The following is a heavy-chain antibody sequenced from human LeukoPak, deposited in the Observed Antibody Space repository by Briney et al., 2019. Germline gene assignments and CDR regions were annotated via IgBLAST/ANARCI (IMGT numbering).Heavy chain of an antibody. J-gene: IGHJ4*02. CDR3: ARGGTPGYSSGRIDY. D-gene: IGHD6-19*01. CDR2: IYSAGNT. CDR1: GFTVSSNY. Sequence: GGSLRLSCVASGFTVSSNYMSWVRQAPGKGLEWVSVIYSAGNTYYADSVKGRFTISRHNSENTLYLHMNSLRVEDAAVYFCARGGTPGYSSGRIDYWGQGTLVTVSS. V-gene: IGHV3-53*04.